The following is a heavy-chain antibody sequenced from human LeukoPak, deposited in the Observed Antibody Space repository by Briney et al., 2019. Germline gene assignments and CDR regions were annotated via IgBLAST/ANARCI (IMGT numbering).Heavy chain of an antibody. Sequence: GGSLRLSCAASGFTFSSYWMHWVRQAPGKGPVWVARTNRDGSSTAYAESVKGRFTISKDNAKNTLYLIMNSLRAEDTAVYYCARDSVEWYMFDYWGQGTLVTVSS. V-gene: IGHV3-74*01. CDR3: ARDSVEWYMFDY. CDR2: TNRDGSST. D-gene: IGHD3-3*01. J-gene: IGHJ4*02. CDR1: GFTFSSYW.